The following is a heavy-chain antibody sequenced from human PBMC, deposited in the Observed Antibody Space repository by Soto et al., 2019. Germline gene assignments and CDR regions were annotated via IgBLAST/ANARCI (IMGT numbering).Heavy chain of an antibody. CDR1: GGSFSGYY. Sequence: SETLSLTCAVYGGSFSGYYWSWIRQPPGKGLEWIGEINHSGSTNYNPSLKSRVTISVDTSKNQFSLKLSSVTAADTAVYYCARGGEYYDFWSGYYLSYGMDVWGQGTTVTVYS. J-gene: IGHJ6*02. CDR2: INHSGST. V-gene: IGHV4-34*01. D-gene: IGHD3-3*01. CDR3: ARGGEYYDFWSGYYLSYGMDV.